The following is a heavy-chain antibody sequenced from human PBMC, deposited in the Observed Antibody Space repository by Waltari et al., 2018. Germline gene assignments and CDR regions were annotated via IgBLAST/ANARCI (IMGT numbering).Heavy chain of an antibody. V-gene: IGHV4-39*01. CDR3: ARHGKIAAAGYYFDY. CDR2: IYYSGIT. J-gene: IGHJ4*02. CDR1: GGSISSSSYY. D-gene: IGHD6-13*01. Sequence: QLQLQESGPGLVKPSETLSLTCTVSGGSISSSSYYWGWIRQPPGKGLEWIGSIYYSGITYYNPSLKSRVTISVDTSKNQFSLKLSSVTAADTAVYYCARHGKIAAAGYYFDYWGQGTLVTVSS.